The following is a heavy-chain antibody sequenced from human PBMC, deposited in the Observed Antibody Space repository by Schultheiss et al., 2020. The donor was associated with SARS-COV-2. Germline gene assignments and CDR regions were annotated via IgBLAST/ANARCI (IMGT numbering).Heavy chain of an antibody. CDR3: AREGPLATHWYFDL. D-gene: IGHD3-3*02. V-gene: IGHV3-9*01. Sequence: SLKISCGASGFTFDDFAMHWVRQAPGKGLEWVSGISSNGGSRGYVDSVKGRFTISRDNAKNSLYLQMNSLRAEDTALYYCAREGPLATHWYFDLWGRGTLVTVSS. J-gene: IGHJ2*01. CDR1: GFTFDDFA. CDR2: ISSNGGSR.